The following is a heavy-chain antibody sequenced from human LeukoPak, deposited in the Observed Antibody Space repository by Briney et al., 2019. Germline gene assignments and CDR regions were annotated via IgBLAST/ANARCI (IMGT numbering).Heavy chain of an antibody. D-gene: IGHD4-23*01. J-gene: IGHJ6*03. CDR1: GGSISSTTYY. V-gene: IGHV4-39*07. CDR3: ARRRRNDYGGFLGDYYMDV. Sequence: PSETLSLTCTVSGGSISSTTYYWAWIRQPPGKGLEWIGSIYKAGNTNYSPSLRSRVTISVDTSKNQFSLKLSSVTAADTAVYYCARRRRNDYGGFLGDYYMDVWGKGTTVTVSS. CDR2: IYKAGNT.